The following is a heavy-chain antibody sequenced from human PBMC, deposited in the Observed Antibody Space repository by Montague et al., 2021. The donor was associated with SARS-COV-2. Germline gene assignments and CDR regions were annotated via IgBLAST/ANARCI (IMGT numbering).Heavy chain of an antibody. CDR3: ARGYLDVWSGNPYGMDV. Sequence: SLRLSCAASGFTFSNYFMNWVRQAPGQGLEWVSSLSGSSTHKYYSDSLKGRFTISRDNAKNSLYLQINSLRAEDTAVYYCARGYLDVWSGNPYGMDVWGQGTTVTVSS. D-gene: IGHD3-3*01. V-gene: IGHV3-21*01. CDR1: GFTFSNYF. J-gene: IGHJ6*02. CDR2: LSGSSTHK.